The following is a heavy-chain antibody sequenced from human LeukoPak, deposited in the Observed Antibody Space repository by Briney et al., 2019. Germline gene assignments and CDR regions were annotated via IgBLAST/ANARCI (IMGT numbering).Heavy chain of an antibody. CDR1: GYSFTSYW. V-gene: IGHV5-51*01. D-gene: IGHD2-15*01. J-gene: IGHJ4*02. Sequence: GESLKISCKGSGYSFTSYWIGWVRQMPGKGLEWMGIIYPGDSYTRYSPSFQGQVTISADKSISTAYLLWSSLKASDTAMYYCARRGYCSGGSCQRSADFDYWGQGTLVTVSS. CDR2: IYPGDSYT. CDR3: ARRGYCSGGSCQRSADFDY.